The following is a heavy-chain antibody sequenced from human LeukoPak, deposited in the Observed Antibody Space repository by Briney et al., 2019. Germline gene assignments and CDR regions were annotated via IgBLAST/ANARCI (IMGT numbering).Heavy chain of an antibody. CDR2: IYYSGST. CDR3: ARDQDEYSSSLGLDY. V-gene: IGHV4-39*07. CDR1: GGSISSSSYY. D-gene: IGHD6-6*01. J-gene: IGHJ4*02. Sequence: PSETLSLTCTVSGGSISSSSYYWGWLRQPPGKGLEWIGSIYYSGSTYYNPSLKSRVTISVDTSKNQFSLKLSSVTAADTAVYYCARDQDEYSSSLGLDYWGQGTLVTVSS.